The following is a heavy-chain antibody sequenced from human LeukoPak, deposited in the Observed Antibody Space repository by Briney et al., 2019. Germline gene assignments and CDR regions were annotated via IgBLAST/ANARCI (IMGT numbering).Heavy chain of an antibody. CDR3: ARGRTGITMVRGVIQKSLYYFDY. D-gene: IGHD3-10*01. J-gene: IGHJ4*02. V-gene: IGHV4-34*01. CDR1: GGSFSGYY. Sequence: SENLSLTCAVYGGSFSGYYWSWIRQPPGKVLEWIGEINHSGSTNYNPSLKSRVTISVDTSKNQFSLKLSSVTAADTAVYYCARGRTGITMVRGVIQKSLYYFDYWGQGTLVTVSS. CDR2: INHSGST.